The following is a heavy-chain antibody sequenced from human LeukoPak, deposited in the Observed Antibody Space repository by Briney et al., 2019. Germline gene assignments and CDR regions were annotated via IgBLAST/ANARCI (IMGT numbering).Heavy chain of an antibody. Sequence: GGSLRLSCAASGFTFSNYWMHWVRHAPGKGLVWVSRLNSDGGTISYADSVKGRFTISRDNAKNTVYLQMNSLRAEDTAVYYCARDDYGDFGPDYWGQGTLVTVSS. D-gene: IGHD4-17*01. CDR3: ARDDYGDFGPDY. CDR1: GFTFSNYW. CDR2: LNSDGGTI. J-gene: IGHJ4*02. V-gene: IGHV3-74*01.